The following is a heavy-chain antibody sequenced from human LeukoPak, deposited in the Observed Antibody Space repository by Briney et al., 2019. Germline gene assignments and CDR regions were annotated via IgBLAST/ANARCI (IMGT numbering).Heavy chain of an antibody. Sequence: AGGSLRLSCAASGFTFSSYAMSWVRQAPGKGLEWVSAISGSGGSTYYADSVKGRFTISRDNSKNTLYLQMNSLRAEDTAVYYCARFTDPYYDFWSGYYGNWFDPWGQGTLVTVSS. CDR1: GFTFSSYA. D-gene: IGHD3-3*01. V-gene: IGHV3-23*01. CDR3: ARFTDPYYDFWSGYYGNWFDP. CDR2: ISGSGGST. J-gene: IGHJ5*02.